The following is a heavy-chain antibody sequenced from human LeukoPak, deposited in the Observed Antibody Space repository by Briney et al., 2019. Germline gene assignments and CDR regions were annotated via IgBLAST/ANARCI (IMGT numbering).Heavy chain of an antibody. CDR3: ARGGYGSGPLRAGWLDP. CDR1: RGSFIGSY. Sequence: SETLSLTCADSRGSFIGSYSSWIRPPPRKGLEWIGEINHSVSTNYNPSLKSRVTISVDTSKNLFSLKLNSVTAADTAVYYCARGGYGSGPLRAGWLDPWGQGTLVTVSS. D-gene: IGHD3-10*01. CDR2: INHSVST. V-gene: IGHV4-34*01. J-gene: IGHJ5*02.